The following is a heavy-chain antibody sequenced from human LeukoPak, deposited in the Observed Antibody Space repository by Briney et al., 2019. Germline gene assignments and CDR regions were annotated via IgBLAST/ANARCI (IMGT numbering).Heavy chain of an antibody. CDR1: GGSISSSSYY. V-gene: IGHV4-39*01. D-gene: IGHD4-11*01. Sequence: SETLSLTCTVSGGSISSSSYYWGWIRQPPGKGLEWIGSIYYSGGTYYNPSLKSRVTISVDTSKNQFSLKLSSVTAADTAVYYCAKLDSNYYYYYGMDVWGQGTTVTVSS. CDR2: IYYSGGT. CDR3: AKLDSNYYYYYGMDV. J-gene: IGHJ6*02.